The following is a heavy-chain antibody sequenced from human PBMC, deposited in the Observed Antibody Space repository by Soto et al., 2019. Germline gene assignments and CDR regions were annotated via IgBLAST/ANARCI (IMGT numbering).Heavy chain of an antibody. D-gene: IGHD6-19*01. CDR3: AREVAVAGTYWFDP. Sequence: PSETLSLTCAVSGGSISSGGYSWSWIRQPPGKGLEWIGYIYHSGSTYYNPSLKSRVTISVDRSKNQLSLKLSSVTAADTAVYYCAREVAVAGTYWFDPWGQGTLVTVSS. J-gene: IGHJ5*02. CDR2: IYHSGST. V-gene: IGHV4-30-2*01. CDR1: GGSISSGGYS.